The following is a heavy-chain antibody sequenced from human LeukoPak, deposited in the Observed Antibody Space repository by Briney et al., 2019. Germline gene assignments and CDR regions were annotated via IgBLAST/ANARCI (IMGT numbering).Heavy chain of an antibody. D-gene: IGHD5-24*01. Sequence: GGSLRLSCAASGFTFSSYAMHWVRQAPGKGLEWVAGISYDGSNKYYADSVKGRFTISRDNSKNTLYLQMNSLRAEDTAVYYCARVFSVGWQHHFDYWGQGTLVTVSS. CDR3: ARVFSVGWQHHFDY. CDR2: ISYDGSNK. CDR1: GFTFSSYA. V-gene: IGHV3-30-3*01. J-gene: IGHJ4*02.